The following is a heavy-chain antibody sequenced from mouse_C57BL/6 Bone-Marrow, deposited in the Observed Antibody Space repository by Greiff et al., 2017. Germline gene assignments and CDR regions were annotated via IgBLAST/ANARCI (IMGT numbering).Heavy chain of an antibody. CDR1: GYTFTSYW. CDR3: SRAPYSDIVDY. J-gene: IGHJ2*01. Sequence: QVQLKESGAELAKPGASVKLSCKASGYTFTSYWMHWVKQRPGQGLEWIGYINPSSGYTKYNQKFKDKATLTADKSSSTAYMQLSSLTYEDSAVYYCSRAPYSDIVDYWGQGTTLTVSS. CDR2: INPSSGYT. V-gene: IGHV1-7*01. D-gene: IGHD2-13*01.